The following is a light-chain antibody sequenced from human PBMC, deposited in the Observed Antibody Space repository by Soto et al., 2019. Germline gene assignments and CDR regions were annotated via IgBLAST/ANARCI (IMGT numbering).Light chain of an antibody. V-gene: IGKV3-20*01. Sequence: EIVLTQSPGTLSLSPGERATPSCRASQSVSSSYLAWYQQKPGQAPRLLIYGASTRATGIPARFSASGSGTDFTLTISSLEPEDFAVYYCQQYGSSPWTFGQGTKVDIK. J-gene: IGKJ1*01. CDR1: QSVSSSY. CDR2: GAS. CDR3: QQYGSSPWT.